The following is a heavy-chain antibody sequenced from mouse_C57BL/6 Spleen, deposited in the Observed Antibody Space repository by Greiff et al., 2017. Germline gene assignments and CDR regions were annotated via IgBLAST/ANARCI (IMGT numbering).Heavy chain of an antibody. J-gene: IGHJ2*01. Sequence: EVKLVESGGGLVKPGGSLKLSCAASGFTFSDYGMHWVRQAPEKGLEWVAYISSGSSTIYYADTVKGRFTISRDNAKNTLFLQMTSLRSEDTAMYYCARALITTVVLDYWGQGTTLTVSS. D-gene: IGHD1-1*01. CDR2: ISSGSSTI. V-gene: IGHV5-17*01. CDR3: ARALITTVVLDY. CDR1: GFTFSDYG.